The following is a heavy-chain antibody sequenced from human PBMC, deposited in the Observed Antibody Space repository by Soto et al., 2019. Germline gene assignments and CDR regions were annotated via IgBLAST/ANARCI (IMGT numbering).Heavy chain of an antibody. V-gene: IGHV1-18*01. J-gene: IGHJ6*02. Sequence: XSVKVSCKASGYPLARYSIIWVRQAPGQGPEWMGWINTYNGNTNYAQKVQGRVTMTTDTSTSTAYMELRSLRSDDSALYYCARGSTSSPYFYAMDVWGQGTTVTVSS. CDR3: ARGSTSSPYFYAMDV. CDR1: GYPLARYS. CDR2: INTYNGNT. D-gene: IGHD6-13*01.